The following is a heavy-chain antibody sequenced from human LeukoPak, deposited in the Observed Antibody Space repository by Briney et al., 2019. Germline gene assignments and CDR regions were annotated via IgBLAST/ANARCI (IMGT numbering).Heavy chain of an antibody. CDR3: ARGRGSGSYFDY. J-gene: IGHJ4*02. V-gene: IGHV4-59*01. Sequence: SETLSLTCTVSGGSISSYFWSWIRQPPGKGLEWIGYIYDSGSTNYNPSLKSRVTISVDTSKNQLSLKLSSVTAADTAVYYCARGRGSGSYFDYWGQGTLVTVSS. CDR2: IYDSGST. CDR1: GGSISSYF. D-gene: IGHD3-10*01.